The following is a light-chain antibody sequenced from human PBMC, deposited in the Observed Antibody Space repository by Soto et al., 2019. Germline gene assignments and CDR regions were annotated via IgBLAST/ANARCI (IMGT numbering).Light chain of an antibody. Sequence: QSALTQPRSVSGSPGQSVTISCTGTSSDVGGYNYVSWYQQHPGKAPKLMIYDVSKRPSGVPDHFSGSKSGNTASLTISGLQAEDEADYYCCSYAGSYTFEVFGTGTKVTVL. V-gene: IGLV2-11*01. CDR2: DVS. CDR1: SSDVGGYNY. J-gene: IGLJ1*01. CDR3: CSYAGSYTFEV.